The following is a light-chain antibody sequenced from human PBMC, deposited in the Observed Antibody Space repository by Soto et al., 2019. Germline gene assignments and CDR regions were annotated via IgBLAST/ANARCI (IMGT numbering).Light chain of an antibody. V-gene: IGKV3-11*01. CDR1: QTVSSS. CDR3: QQHINWPLT. CDR2: EAS. Sequence: EIVLTQALASLSLSPGEGATLSCRASQTVSSSLAWYQQKPGQAPRLLIYEASNRATGIPARFSGSGSGADFTLTISSLEPEDFALYYCQQHINWPLTFGGGTKVDIK. J-gene: IGKJ4*01.